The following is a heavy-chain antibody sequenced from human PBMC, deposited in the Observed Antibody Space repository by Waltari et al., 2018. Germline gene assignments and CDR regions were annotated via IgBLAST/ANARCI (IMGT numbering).Heavy chain of an antibody. D-gene: IGHD1-26*01. J-gene: IGHJ4*02. CDR3: ARGRYSGILGY. V-gene: IGHV3-53*01. Sequence: EVQLVESGGGLIQPGGSLRLSCAASGFTVSSNSMSWVRQAPGKGLEWVSGIESGGRTYYADSVKGRVTISRDNSKNTRYLQMNSRRAEDTAVYYWARGRYSGILGYWGQGTLVTVSS. CDR2: IESGGRT. CDR1: GFTVSSNS.